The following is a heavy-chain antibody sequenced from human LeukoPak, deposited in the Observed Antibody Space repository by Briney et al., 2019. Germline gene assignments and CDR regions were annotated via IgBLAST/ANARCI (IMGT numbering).Heavy chain of an antibody. CDR3: ARDVDYYDSSGSRMGWFDP. J-gene: IGHJ5*02. D-gene: IGHD3-22*01. Sequence: PGGSLRLSCAASGFTFSDYYMSWIRQAPGKGLEWVSYISSSGSTIYYADSVKGRFTISRDNAKNSLYLQMNSLRAEDTAVYYCARDVDYYDSSGSRMGWFDPWGQGTLVTVSS. CDR2: ISSSGSTI. V-gene: IGHV3-11*04. CDR1: GFTFSDYY.